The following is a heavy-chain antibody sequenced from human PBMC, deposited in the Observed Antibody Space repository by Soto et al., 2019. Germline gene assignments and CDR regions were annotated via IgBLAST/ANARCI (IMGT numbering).Heavy chain of an antibody. J-gene: IGHJ6*02. V-gene: IGHV5-10-1*01. D-gene: IGHD5-18*01. Sequence: PGESLKISCQGSGYSFTSYWISWVRQMPGKGLEWMGRIDPSDSYTNYSPSFQGHVTISADKSISTAYLQWSSLKASDTAMYYCAKNTAMVTWNYYYGMDVWGQGTTVTVSS. CDR2: IDPSDSYT. CDR1: GYSFTSYW. CDR3: AKNTAMVTWNYYYGMDV.